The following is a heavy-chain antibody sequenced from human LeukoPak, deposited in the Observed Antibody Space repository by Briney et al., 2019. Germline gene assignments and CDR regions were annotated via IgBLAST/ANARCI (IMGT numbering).Heavy chain of an antibody. CDR2: IIPIFGIA. D-gene: IGHD3-16*02. V-gene: IGHV1-69*04. J-gene: IGHJ4*02. Sequence: ASVKVSCKASGGTFSSYAISWVRQAPGQGLEWMGRIIPIFGIANYAQKFQGRVTITADKSTSTAYMELSSLRSEDTAVCYCAQNNGLRLGELSFPYWGQGTLVTVSS. CDR1: GGTFSSYA. CDR3: AQNNGLRLGELSFPY.